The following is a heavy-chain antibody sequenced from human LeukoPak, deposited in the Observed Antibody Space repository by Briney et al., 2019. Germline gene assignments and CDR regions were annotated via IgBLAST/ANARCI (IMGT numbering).Heavy chain of an antibody. D-gene: IGHD6-6*01. CDR1: GGSFSGYY. CDR2: INHSGST. CDR3: ARQTGTLVPFDY. V-gene: IGHV4-34*01. J-gene: IGHJ4*02. Sequence: SETLSLTCAVYGGSFSGYYWSWIRQPPGKGLEWIGEINHSGSTNYNPSLKSRVTISVDTSKNQFSLKLSSVTAADTAVYYCARQTGTLVPFDYWGQGTLVTVSS.